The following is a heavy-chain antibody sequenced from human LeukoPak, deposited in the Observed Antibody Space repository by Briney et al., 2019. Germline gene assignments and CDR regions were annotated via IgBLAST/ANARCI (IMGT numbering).Heavy chain of an antibody. CDR3: AGGQGFLVDY. Sequence: GGSLRLSCAASGFTFSSYTMSWVRQAPGKGLEWVSTITTSDGNTYYADSVKGRFTVSRDNAKSSLYLQMNSLRAEDAAVYYCAGGQGFLVDYWGQGTLVTVSS. CDR2: ITTSDGNT. CDR1: GFTFSSYT. J-gene: IGHJ4*02. D-gene: IGHD3-3*01. V-gene: IGHV3-23*01.